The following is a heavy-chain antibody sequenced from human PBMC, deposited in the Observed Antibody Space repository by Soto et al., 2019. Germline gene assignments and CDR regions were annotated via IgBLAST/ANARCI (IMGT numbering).Heavy chain of an antibody. CDR2: IYYSGST. D-gene: IGHD5-12*01. V-gene: IGHV4-59*12. Sequence: PSETLSLTCTVSGGSISSYYWSWIRQPPGKGLEWIGYIYYSGSTNYNPSLKSRVTISVDTSKNQFSLKLSSVTAADTAVYYCAREVATIKGYFDYWGQGTLVTVSS. CDR3: AREVATIKGYFDY. CDR1: GGSISSYY. J-gene: IGHJ4*02.